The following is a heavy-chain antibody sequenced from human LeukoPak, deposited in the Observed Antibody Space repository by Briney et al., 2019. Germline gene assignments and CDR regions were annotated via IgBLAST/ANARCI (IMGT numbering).Heavy chain of an antibody. CDR1: GFNFGDYA. J-gene: IGHJ4*02. CDR3: TRDSRSGYSSRGGDY. CDR2: IRSKAYGGTT. D-gene: IGHD6-13*01. V-gene: IGHV3-49*04. Sequence: GGSLRLSCTASGFNFGDYAMSWVRQAPGKGLEWVGFIRSKAYGGTTEYAASVKGRFTISRNDSKSIAYLQMNSLKTEDTGVYYCTRDSRSGYSSRGGDYWGQGTLVTVSS.